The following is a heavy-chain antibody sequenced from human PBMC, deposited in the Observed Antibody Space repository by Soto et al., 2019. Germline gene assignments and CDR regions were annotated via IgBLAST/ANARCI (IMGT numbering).Heavy chain of an antibody. CDR3: AKNPGYYYDSTGYHFDY. J-gene: IGHJ4*02. CDR2: ISYGGGTT. Sequence: GGSLRLSCAASGFTFTSYAMSWVRQAPGRGLEWVSAISYGGGTTYYADSVKGRFTISRDNSKNTLYLQMNSLRAEDTAVYYCAKNPGYYYDSTGYHFDYWGQGTLVTVSS. D-gene: IGHD3-22*01. CDR1: GFTFTSYA. V-gene: IGHV3-23*01.